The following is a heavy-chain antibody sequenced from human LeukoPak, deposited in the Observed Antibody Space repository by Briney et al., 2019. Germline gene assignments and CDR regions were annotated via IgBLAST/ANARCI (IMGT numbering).Heavy chain of an antibody. CDR3: AVREDYRQAKLPY. CDR2: INHSGST. Sequence: SETVSLISAVYGGSFSGYYWSWIRHPPGKGLEWIGEINHSGSTNYNPPLKSRVTISVDTSKNQFSLKLSSVTAADTAVYYWAVREDYRQAKLPYWGQGTLVTVSS. V-gene: IGHV4-34*01. D-gene: IGHD4-11*01. CDR1: GGSFSGYY. J-gene: IGHJ4*02.